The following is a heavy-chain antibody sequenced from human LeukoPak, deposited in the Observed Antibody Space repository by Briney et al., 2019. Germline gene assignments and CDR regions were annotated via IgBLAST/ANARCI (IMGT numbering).Heavy chain of an antibody. D-gene: IGHD3-16*01. CDR2: ISYDGNNR. Sequence: PAGSLRLSCAASRFTFSSYGMHWVRQAPGKGLEWVAVISYDGNNRYYADSVKGRFTISRYNSKNTLYLQMNSLRAEDTAVYYCAKVKGEVIGAFDIWGQGTMVTVSS. J-gene: IGHJ3*02. CDR3: AKVKGEVIGAFDI. V-gene: IGHV3-30*18. CDR1: RFTFSSYG.